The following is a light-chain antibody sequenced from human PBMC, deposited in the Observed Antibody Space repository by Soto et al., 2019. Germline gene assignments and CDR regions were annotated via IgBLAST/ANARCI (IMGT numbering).Light chain of an antibody. CDR3: MQALQSPFT. CDR1: QSLLHSNGYKY. CDR2: LTS. V-gene: IGKV2-28*01. J-gene: IGKJ3*01. Sequence: DIVMTQSPLSLPVTPGEPASISCRSSQSLLHSNGYKYLNWYLQKPGQSPLLLIYLTSTRASGVPDRFSGSVSGTDFTPKISKVEADDVGVYYCMQALQSPFTFGHGTKVYIK.